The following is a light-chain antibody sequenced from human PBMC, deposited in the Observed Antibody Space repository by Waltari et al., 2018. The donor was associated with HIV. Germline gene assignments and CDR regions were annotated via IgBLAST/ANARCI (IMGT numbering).Light chain of an antibody. V-gene: IGLV3-1*01. CDR2: ADS. Sequence: YDLAQPPTVSVSPGQTANINCPGQHLSLKFTCCYQQKAAPSPAFVFYADSQRPSGIPDRFSGSNSGNTSTLTIYEAQTLDECDYYCQAWDTIKEVFGGGTKLTVL. CDR1: HLSLKF. J-gene: IGLJ3*02. CDR3: QAWDTIKEV.